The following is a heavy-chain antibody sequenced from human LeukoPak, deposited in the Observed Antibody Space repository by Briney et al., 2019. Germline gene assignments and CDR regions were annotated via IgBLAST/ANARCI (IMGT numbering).Heavy chain of an antibody. Sequence: PGRSLRLSCTASGFTFGDYAMSWVRQAPGKGLEWVGFIRSKAYGGTTGYAASVKGRFTISRDDSKSIAYLQMNSLKTEDTAVYYRTRSSGSYFPGLLYFDYWGQGTLVTVSS. V-gene: IGHV3-49*04. CDR2: IRSKAYGGTT. CDR3: TRSSGSYFPGLLYFDY. J-gene: IGHJ4*02. D-gene: IGHD1-26*01. CDR1: GFTFGDYA.